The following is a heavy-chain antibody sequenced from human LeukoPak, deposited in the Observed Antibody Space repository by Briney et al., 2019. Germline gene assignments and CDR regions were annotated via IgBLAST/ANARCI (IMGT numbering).Heavy chain of an antibody. D-gene: IGHD6-13*01. CDR1: GGSISSGSYY. CDR3: ARERRVGQQLDNWFDP. V-gene: IGHV4-61*02. CDR2: IYTSGST. Sequence: SQTLSLTCTVSGGSISSGSYYWSWIRQPAGKGLEWIGRIYTSGSTNYNPSLKSRVTISVDASKNQFSLKLSSVTAADTAVYYCARERRVGQQLDNWFDPWGQGTLVTVSS. J-gene: IGHJ5*02.